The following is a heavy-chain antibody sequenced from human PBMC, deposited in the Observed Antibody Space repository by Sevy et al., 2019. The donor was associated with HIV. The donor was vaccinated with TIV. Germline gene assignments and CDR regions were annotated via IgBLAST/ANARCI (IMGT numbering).Heavy chain of an antibody. J-gene: IGHJ3*02. V-gene: IGHV4-59*01. CDR3: ARSPTSVAGGYAFDI. D-gene: IGHD6-19*01. CDR1: GGSISSYY. CDR2: IYYSGST. Sequence: TQSLTCTVSGGSISSYYWSWIRQPPGKGLEWIGYIYYSGSTNYNPSLKSRVTISVDTSKNQFSLKLSSVTAADTAVYYCARSPTSVAGGYAFDIWGQGTMVTVSS.